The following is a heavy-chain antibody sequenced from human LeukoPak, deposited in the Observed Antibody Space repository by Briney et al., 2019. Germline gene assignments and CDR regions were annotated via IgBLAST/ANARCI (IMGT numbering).Heavy chain of an antibody. Sequence: GGSLRLSCAASGFTFSSYWMTWVRQAPGKGLEWVGRIKSKTYGGTADYAAPVKARFTISRDDSKNTLYLQMNSLKTEDTGVYYCTTEEHGYDRSGGQGTLVTVSS. V-gene: IGHV3-15*01. D-gene: IGHD5-12*01. CDR3: TTEEHGYDRS. CDR2: IKSKTYGGTA. CDR1: GFTFSSYW. J-gene: IGHJ4*02.